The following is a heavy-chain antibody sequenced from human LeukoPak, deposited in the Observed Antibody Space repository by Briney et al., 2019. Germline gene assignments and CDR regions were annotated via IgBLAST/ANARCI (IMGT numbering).Heavy chain of an antibody. J-gene: IGHJ3*02. D-gene: IGHD3-9*01. Sequence: GGPVRLSCAASGFTFSSYSMNWARQVPGKGLEWLSYISSTGNTMYYAESVKGRFTISRDSAKNSLSLQMNSLRDEDTAVYYCTRALRYFGWYQSDIWGQGTIVSASS. CDR3: TRALRYFGWYQSDI. CDR2: ISSTGNTM. CDR1: GFTFSSYS. V-gene: IGHV3-48*02.